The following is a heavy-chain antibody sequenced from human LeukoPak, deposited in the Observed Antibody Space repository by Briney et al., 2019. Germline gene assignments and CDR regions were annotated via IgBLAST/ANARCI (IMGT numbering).Heavy chain of an antibody. D-gene: IGHD3-10*01. CDR2: ISSNGGST. CDR3: VKGSTFGELSPSFDY. V-gene: IGHV3-64D*06. Sequence: GGSLRLSCSASGFTFSSYAMHWVRQAPGKGLEYVSAISSNGGSTYYADSVKDRFTISRDNSKNTLYLQMSSLRAEDAAVYYCVKGSTFGELSPSFDYWGQGTLVTVSS. CDR1: GFTFSSYA. J-gene: IGHJ4*02.